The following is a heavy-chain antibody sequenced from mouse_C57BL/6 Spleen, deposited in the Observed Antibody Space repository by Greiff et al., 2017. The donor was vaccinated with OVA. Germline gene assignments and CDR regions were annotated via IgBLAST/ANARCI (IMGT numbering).Heavy chain of an antibody. CDR2: IHPNSGST. Sequence: QVQLQQPGAELVKPGASVKLSCKASGYTFTSYWMHWVKQRPGQGLEWIGMIHPNSGSTNYNEKFKSKATLTVDKSSSTAYMQLSSLTSEDSAVYYCARRDYSNYVFPMDYWGQGTSVTVSS. V-gene: IGHV1-64*01. D-gene: IGHD2-5*01. CDR1: GYTFTSYW. CDR3: ARRDYSNYVFPMDY. J-gene: IGHJ4*01.